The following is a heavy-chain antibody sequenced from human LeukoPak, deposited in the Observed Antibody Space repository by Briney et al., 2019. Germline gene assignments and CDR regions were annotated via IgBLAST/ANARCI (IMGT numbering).Heavy chain of an antibody. CDR3: ARSLVGAPIDY. CDR1: GFTFSSYT. CDR2: VSSSSTYI. J-gene: IGHJ4*02. V-gene: IGHV3-21*01. Sequence: GGSLRLSCAASGFTFSSYTMSWVRQAPGKGLEWVSCVSSSSTYIFYADSVKGRFTISRDNAENSLYLQMNSLRAEDTAVYYCARSLVGAPIDYWGQGTLVTVSS. D-gene: IGHD1-26*01.